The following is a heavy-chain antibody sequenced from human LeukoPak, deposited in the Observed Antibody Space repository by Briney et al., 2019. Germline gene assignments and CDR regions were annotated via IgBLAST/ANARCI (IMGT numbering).Heavy chain of an antibody. CDR3: AVSLYYYYGMDV. D-gene: IGHD2-21*02. CDR2: INPSGGST. CDR1: GYTFTSYY. J-gene: IGHJ6*02. V-gene: IGHV1-46*01. Sequence: ASVKVSCKASGYTFTSYYMHWMRQAPGQGLEWMGIINPSGGSTSYAQKFQGRVTMTRDTSTSTVYMELSSLRSEDTAVYYCAVSLYYYYGMDVWGQGTTVTVSS.